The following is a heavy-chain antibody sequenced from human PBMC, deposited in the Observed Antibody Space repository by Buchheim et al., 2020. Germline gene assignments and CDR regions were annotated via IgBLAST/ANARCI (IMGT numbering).Heavy chain of an antibody. V-gene: IGHV3-74*03. J-gene: IGHJ6*02. CDR2: IDSDGRTT. D-gene: IGHD3-10*01. CDR1: GFTFSSYW. Sequence: EVQLVESGGGLVQPGGSLRLSCAASGFTFSSYWMHWVRQAPGKGLVWVSRIDSDGRTTTYADSVKGRFTISRDNAKHTLYLQMNSLRAEDTAMYYCARWGSGSNYPVQVMDVWGQGTT. CDR3: ARWGSGSNYPVQVMDV.